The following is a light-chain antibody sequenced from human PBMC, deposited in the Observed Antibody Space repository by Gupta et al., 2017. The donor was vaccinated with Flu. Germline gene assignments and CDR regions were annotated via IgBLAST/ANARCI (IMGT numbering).Light chain of an antibody. J-gene: IGLJ2*01. Sequence: SRNFGAYVYTSWNRHQPRHARRFIIYKVRSRPSAIPSRFSGSKCGRPAFLTTSWHQAMDEAIYYCSSYSSGITLVLFGGGTKLTVL. CDR2: KVR. V-gene: IGLV2-14*01. CDR1: SRNFGAYVY. CDR3: SSYSSGITLVL.